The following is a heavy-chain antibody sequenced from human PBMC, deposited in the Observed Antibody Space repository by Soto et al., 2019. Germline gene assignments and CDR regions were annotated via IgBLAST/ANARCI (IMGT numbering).Heavy chain of an antibody. CDR1: GGSFSGYY. D-gene: IGHD3-9*01. J-gene: IGHJ4*02. V-gene: IGHV4-34*01. CDR2: INHSGST. Sequence: SETLSLTCAVYGGSFSGYYWSWIRQPPGKGLEWIGEINHSGSTNYNPSLKSRVTISVDTSKNQFSLKLSSVTAADTAVYYCARGRVVLPVLRYFDWLSFDYWGQRTFDIGSS. CDR3: ARGRVVLPVLRYFDWLSFDY.